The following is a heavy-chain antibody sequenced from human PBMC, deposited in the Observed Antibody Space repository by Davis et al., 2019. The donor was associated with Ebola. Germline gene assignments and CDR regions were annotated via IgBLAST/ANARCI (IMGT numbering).Heavy chain of an antibody. J-gene: IGHJ6*02. Sequence: SLKISCAASGFKFYNYAMHWVRQVPGKGLEWVAAITWDSDKVAYADSVKGRFTISRDSAKNSLYLQMNSLRLEDTALYYCVKDARADYDVLTGGYYYYGLDVWGQGTTVTVSS. V-gene: IGHV3-9*01. CDR1: GFKFYNYA. D-gene: IGHD3-9*01. CDR3: VKDARADYDVLTGGYYYYGLDV. CDR2: ITWDSDKV.